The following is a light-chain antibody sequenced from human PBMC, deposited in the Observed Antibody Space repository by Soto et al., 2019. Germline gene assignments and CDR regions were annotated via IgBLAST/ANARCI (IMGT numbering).Light chain of an antibody. Sequence: DIVMTQSPDSLAVSLGERATINCKSSQSVLYSSNNKNYLAWYQQKPGQPPKLLISWASTRESGVPDRFSGSGSGTDFTLTISSLQAEDVAVYCCQQYYSIPFTFGPGTKVDIK. CDR3: QQYYSIPFT. CDR2: WAS. J-gene: IGKJ3*01. V-gene: IGKV4-1*01. CDR1: QSVLYSSNNKNY.